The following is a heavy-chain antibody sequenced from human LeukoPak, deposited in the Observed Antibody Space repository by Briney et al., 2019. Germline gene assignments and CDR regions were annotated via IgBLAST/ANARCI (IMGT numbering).Heavy chain of an antibody. D-gene: IGHD1-14*01. CDR3: ARGVEPLAANTLAY. Sequence: PGGSLRLSCAASGFTVITNDMTWVRQAPGKGLEWVSVLYSDGKTKYADSVQGRFTISRDNSKNTLYLEMNSLSPDDTAVYYCARGVEPLAANTLAYWGQGTLVSASS. CDR2: LYSDGKT. CDR1: GFTVITND. J-gene: IGHJ4*02. V-gene: IGHV3-53*01.